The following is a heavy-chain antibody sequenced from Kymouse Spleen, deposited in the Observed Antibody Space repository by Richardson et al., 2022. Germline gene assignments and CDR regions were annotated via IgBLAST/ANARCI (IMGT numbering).Heavy chain of an antibody. CDR2: ISSSSSYI. CDR1: GFTFSSYS. Sequence: EVQLVESGGGLVKPGGSLRLSCAASGFTFSSYSMNWVRQAPGKGLEWVSSISSSSSYIYYADSVKGRFTISRDNAKNSLYLQMNSLRAEDTAVYYCARDWDYYGSGSHPHYYYYYGMDVWGQGTTVTVSS. J-gene: IGHJ6*02. V-gene: IGHV3-21*03. D-gene: IGHD3-10*01. CDR3: ARDWDYYGSGSHPHYYYYYGMDV.